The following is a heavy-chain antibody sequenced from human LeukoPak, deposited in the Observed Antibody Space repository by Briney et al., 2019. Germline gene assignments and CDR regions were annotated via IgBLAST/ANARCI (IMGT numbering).Heavy chain of an antibody. CDR3: ASGPYSSSSLDY. J-gene: IGHJ4*02. CDR2: ISSNGGST. V-gene: IGHV3-64D*06. CDR1: GFTFSSYA. Sequence: PGGSLRLSCSASGFTFSSYAMHWVRQAPGKGLESVSAISSNGGSTYYADSVKGRFTISRDNSKNTLYLQMSSLRAEDTAVYYCASGPYSSSSLDYWGQGTLVTGSS. D-gene: IGHD6-6*01.